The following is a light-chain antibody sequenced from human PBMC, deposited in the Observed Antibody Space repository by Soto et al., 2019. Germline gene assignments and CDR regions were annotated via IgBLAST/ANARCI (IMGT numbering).Light chain of an antibody. V-gene: IGKV3-11*01. CDR3: XQXSXWPPIT. CDR1: QSVKTF. CDR2: DAS. J-gene: IGKJ5*01. Sequence: EIVLTQSPATLSLSPGERATLSCRASQSVKTFLLWYQHRPGQAPRVLIYDASHRATGIPARFRGSGSGTDFTLTISSLEPEXAXIYXXXQXSXWPPITFGQGTRLEV.